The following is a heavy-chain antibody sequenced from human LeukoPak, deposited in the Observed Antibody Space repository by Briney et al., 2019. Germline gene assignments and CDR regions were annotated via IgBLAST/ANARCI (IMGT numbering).Heavy chain of an antibody. CDR1: GGSISSGGYS. D-gene: IGHD1-26*01. V-gene: IGHV4-30-2*01. Sequence: SETLSLTCAVSGGSISSGGYSWSWIRQPPGKGLEWIGYIYHSGSTYYNPSLKSRVTISVDRSKNQFSLKPSSVTAADTAVYYCARESGTWGQGTLVTVSS. J-gene: IGHJ5*02. CDR3: ARESGT. CDR2: IYHSGST.